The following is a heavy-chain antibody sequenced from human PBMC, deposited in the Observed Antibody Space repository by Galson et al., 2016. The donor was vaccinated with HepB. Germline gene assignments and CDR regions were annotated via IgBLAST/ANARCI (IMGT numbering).Heavy chain of an antibody. D-gene: IGHD1-1*01. CDR3: AALEPYYFDY. J-gene: IGHJ4*02. CDR1: GFTFSTYA. Sequence: SLRLSCAASGFTFSTYAMTWVRQAPGKGLEWVSTISGSGGNTFYADSVKGRFTISRDNSKNTLYLQMNSLSGDDTAVFYCAALEPYYFDYWGQGTLVTVSS. CDR2: ISGSGGNT. V-gene: IGHV3-23*01.